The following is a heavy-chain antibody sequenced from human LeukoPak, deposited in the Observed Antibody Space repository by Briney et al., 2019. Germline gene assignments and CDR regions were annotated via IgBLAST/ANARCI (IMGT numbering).Heavy chain of an antibody. CDR1: GGSISSYY. D-gene: IGHD6-19*01. J-gene: IGHJ5*02. Sequence: PSETLSLTCTVSGGSISSYYWSWIRQPPGKGLEWIGYIYYSGSTNYNPSLKSRVTISVDTSKNQFSLKLSSVTAADTAVYYCARRSEEQWLLRGWFDPWGQGTLVTVSS. V-gene: IGHV4-59*01. CDR3: ARRSEEQWLLRGWFDP. CDR2: IYYSGST.